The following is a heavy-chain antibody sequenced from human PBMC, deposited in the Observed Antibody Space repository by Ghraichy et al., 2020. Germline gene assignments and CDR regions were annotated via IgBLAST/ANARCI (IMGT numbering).Heavy chain of an antibody. CDR2: IYYSGST. CDR3: ASQKVDIAMINHISYYGIDV. D-gene: IGHD5-18*01. V-gene: IGHV4-39*07. J-gene: IGHJ6*02. Sequence: SQTLSLTCTVSGGSISSSSYYWGWIRQPPGKGLEWVGSIYYSGSTYYNPSLKSRVTISVDTSKSHFSLKLSSVTAADTAVYYCASQKVDIAMINHISYYGIDVWGQGTTVTVSS. CDR1: GGSISSSSYY.